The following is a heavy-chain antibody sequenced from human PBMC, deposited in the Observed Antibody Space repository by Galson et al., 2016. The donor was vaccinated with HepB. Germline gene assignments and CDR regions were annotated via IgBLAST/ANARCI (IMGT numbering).Heavy chain of an antibody. V-gene: IGHV1-18*04. CDR2: IGAARGDT. Sequence: SVKVSCKASGYTFTNFGITWLRQAPGQGLEWMGWIGAARGDTNYAQKFQGRLTMTRDTSTTTAYMELDYLRSDDTAVYFCASAHIFYCGGDVCHGYDACEVWGQGTTFIVSS. D-gene: IGHD2-21*01. CDR1: GYTFTNFG. CDR3: ASAHIFYCGGDVCHGYDACEV. J-gene: IGHJ3*01.